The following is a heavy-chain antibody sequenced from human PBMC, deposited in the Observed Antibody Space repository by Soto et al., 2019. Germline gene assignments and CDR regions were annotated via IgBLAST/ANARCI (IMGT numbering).Heavy chain of an antibody. CDR3: AKDASSMGGGYDYYYYYYMDV. J-gene: IGHJ6*03. CDR1: GFTFSSYA. V-gene: IGHV3-23*01. Sequence: GGSLRLSCAASGFTFSSYAMSWVRQAPGKGLEWVSAISGSGGSTYYADSVKGRFTISRDNSKNTLYLQMNSLRAEDTAVYYCAKDASSMGGGYDYYYYYYMDVWGKGTTVTVSS. D-gene: IGHD5-12*01. CDR2: ISGSGGST.